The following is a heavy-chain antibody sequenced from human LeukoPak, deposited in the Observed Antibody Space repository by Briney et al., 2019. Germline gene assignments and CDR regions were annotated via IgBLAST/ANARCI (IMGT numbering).Heavy chain of an antibody. CDR2: IYYSGST. J-gene: IGHJ6*02. Sequence: SETLSLTCTVSGGSISSYYWSWIRQPPGKGLERIGYIYYSGSTNYNPSLESRVTISVDTSKNQFSLKLSSVTAADTAVYYCARLPTSDYYYYGMDVWGQGTTVTVSS. CDR3: ARLPTSDYYYYGMDV. CDR1: GGSISSYY. D-gene: IGHD2-2*01. V-gene: IGHV4-59*08.